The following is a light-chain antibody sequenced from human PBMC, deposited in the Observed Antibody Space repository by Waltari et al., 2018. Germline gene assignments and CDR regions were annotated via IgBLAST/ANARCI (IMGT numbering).Light chain of an antibody. CDR2: GTS. V-gene: IGKV3-20*01. CDR1: QSVGGT. J-gene: IGKJ1*01. CDR3: QHYVRLPAT. Sequence: EIVLTQSPGTLSSSPGERATLSCRASQSVGGTLAWYQQKPGQAPRLLMYGTSIRAPCTPDRFSGTGSGTDFSLTISRLEPEDFAVYYCQHYVRLPATFGQGTKVEIK.